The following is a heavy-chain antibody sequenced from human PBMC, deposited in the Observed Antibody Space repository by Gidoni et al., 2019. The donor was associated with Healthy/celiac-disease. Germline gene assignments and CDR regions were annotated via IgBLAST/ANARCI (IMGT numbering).Heavy chain of an antibody. J-gene: IGHJ6*02. Sequence: QVQLQQWGAGLLKPSETLSLTCAVYGGSFSGYYWSWIRQPPGKGLEWIGEINHSGSTNYNPSLKSRVTISVDTSKNQFSLKLSSVTAADTAVYYCAREGRGLYGSGSYYRTYYYYYGMDVWGQGTTVTVSS. CDR2: INHSGST. D-gene: IGHD3-10*01. V-gene: IGHV4-34*01. CDR3: AREGRGLYGSGSYYRTYYYYYGMDV. CDR1: GGSFSGYY.